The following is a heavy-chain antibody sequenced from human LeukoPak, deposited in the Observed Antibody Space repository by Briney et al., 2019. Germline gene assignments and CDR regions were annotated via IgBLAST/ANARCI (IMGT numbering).Heavy chain of an antibody. D-gene: IGHD4-17*01. CDR2: SSSIGGRT. J-gene: IGHJ4*02. V-gene: IGHV3-23*01. Sequence: GGSLRLSCAASGFTFSSHGMNWVRQAPGKGLEWVSGSSSIGGRTYYADSVKGRFTVTRDNSRNTLHLQMNSLRAEDTAVYYCAKDRTNDYGDSEKDYWGQGTLVTVSS. CDR3: AKDRTNDYGDSEKDY. CDR1: GFTFSSHG.